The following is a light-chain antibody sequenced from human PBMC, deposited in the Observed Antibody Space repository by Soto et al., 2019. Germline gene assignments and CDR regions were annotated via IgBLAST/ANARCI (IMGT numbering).Light chain of an antibody. J-gene: IGKJ4*01. CDR3: QQYNNWPPLT. V-gene: IGKV3-15*01. CDR1: QSVSSN. CDR2: GTS. Sequence: EIVMTQSPVTLSVSPGERATLSCRASQSVSSNLAWYQQKPGQAPRLLIYGTSTRATGVPARFSGSGSGTEFTLTISSLQSEDSAVYYCQQYNNWPPLTFGGGTKLEIK.